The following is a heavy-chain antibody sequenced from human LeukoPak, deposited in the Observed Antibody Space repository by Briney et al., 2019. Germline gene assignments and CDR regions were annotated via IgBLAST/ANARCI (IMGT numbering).Heavy chain of an antibody. Sequence: GGSLRLSRAASGFTFSDYYMSWIRQAPGKGLEWVSYISSSSSYTNYADSVKGRFTISRDNAKNSLYLQMNSLRAEDTAVYYCAVRRITMVRGVIGPDWFDPWGQGTLVTVSS. J-gene: IGHJ5*02. D-gene: IGHD3-10*01. V-gene: IGHV3-11*06. CDR3: AVRRITMVRGVIGPDWFDP. CDR2: ISSSSSYT. CDR1: GFTFSDYY.